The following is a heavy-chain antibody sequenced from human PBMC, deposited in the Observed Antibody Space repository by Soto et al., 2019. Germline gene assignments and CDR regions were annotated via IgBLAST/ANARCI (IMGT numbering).Heavy chain of an antibody. Sequence: ASVKVSCKASGYTFTSYDFNWVRQATGQGLEWMGWMNPNSGNTGYAQKFQGRVTMTRNTSISTAYMELSSLRSEDTAVYYCARGLGYCSSTSCYTVYYYYGMDVWGQGTTVTVSS. V-gene: IGHV1-8*01. CDR2: MNPNSGNT. J-gene: IGHJ6*02. CDR1: GYTFTSYD. CDR3: ARGLGYCSSTSCYTVYYYYGMDV. D-gene: IGHD2-2*02.